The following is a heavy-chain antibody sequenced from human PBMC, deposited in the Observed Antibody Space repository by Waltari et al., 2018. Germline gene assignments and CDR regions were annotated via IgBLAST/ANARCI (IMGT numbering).Heavy chain of an antibody. D-gene: IGHD6-25*01. J-gene: IGHJ5*02. V-gene: IGHV4-61*02. Sequence: QVQLQESGPGLVKPSQTLSLTCTVSGGSLTSGSYYWSWIRPPAGKGLEWIGRIYTSGSTNYSPSLKSRVTISVDTSKNQFSLKLSSETAADTAVYYCVREGIYSSAKDARFDPWGQGTLVTVSS. CDR2: IYTSGST. CDR1: GGSLTSGSYY. CDR3: VREGIYSSAKDARFDP.